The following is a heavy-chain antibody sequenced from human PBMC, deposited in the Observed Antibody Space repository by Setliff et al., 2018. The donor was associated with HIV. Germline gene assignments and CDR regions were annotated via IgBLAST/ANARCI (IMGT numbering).Heavy chain of an antibody. CDR3: ARDGAYYYDSSGHYRYYFDY. CDR1: GASFSGYY. D-gene: IGHD3-22*01. V-gene: IGHV4-34*01. CDR2: INHSGST. J-gene: IGHJ4*02. Sequence: PSETLSLTCAVYGASFSGYYWSWIRQPPGKGLEWIGEINHSGSTNYNSSLKSRVTISRDNAKNSLYLQMNSLRAEDTAVYYCARDGAYYYDSSGHYRYYFDYWGQGTLVTVSS.